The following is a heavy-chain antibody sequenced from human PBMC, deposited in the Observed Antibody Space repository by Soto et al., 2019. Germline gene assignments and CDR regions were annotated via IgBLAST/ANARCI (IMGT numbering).Heavy chain of an antibody. V-gene: IGHV3-48*02. Sequence: EVQLVESGGGLVQPGGSLRLSCAASGFTFSSYSMNWVRQAPGKGLEWVSYISSSSSTIYYADSVKGRFTISRDNAKNSLYLQMTRLRDEDTPVYYCAIASSYIYAPVHYWCQGTLVTVSS. D-gene: IGHD5-18*01. J-gene: IGHJ4*02. CDR3: AIASSYIYAPVHY. CDR2: ISSSSSTI. CDR1: GFTFSSYS.